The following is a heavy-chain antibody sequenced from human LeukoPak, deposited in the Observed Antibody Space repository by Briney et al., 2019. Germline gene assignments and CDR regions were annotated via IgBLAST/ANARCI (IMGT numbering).Heavy chain of an antibody. D-gene: IGHD6-13*01. Sequence: GGSLRLSCAASGFTFSSYSMNWVRQAPGKGLEWVSSISSSSSYIYYADSVKGRFTISRDNAKNPLYLQMNSLRAEDTAVYYCARGISSSWYPDYWGQGTLVTVSS. CDR1: GFTFSSYS. J-gene: IGHJ4*02. CDR3: ARGISSSWYPDY. V-gene: IGHV3-21*01. CDR2: ISSSSSYI.